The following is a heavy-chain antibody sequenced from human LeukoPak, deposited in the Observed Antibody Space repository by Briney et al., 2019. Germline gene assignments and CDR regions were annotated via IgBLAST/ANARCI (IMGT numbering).Heavy chain of an antibody. J-gene: IGHJ6*02. CDR2: IYYSGST. D-gene: IGHD3/OR15-3a*01. CDR3: ARWTDYYYYGMDV. CDR1: GGSISSGGYY. Sequence: PSETLSLTCTVSGGSISSGGYYWSWIRQHSGKGLEWIGYIYYSGSTYYNPSLKSRVTISVDTSKNQFSLKLSSVTAADTAVYYCARWTDYYYYGMDVWGQGTTVTVSS. V-gene: IGHV4-31*03.